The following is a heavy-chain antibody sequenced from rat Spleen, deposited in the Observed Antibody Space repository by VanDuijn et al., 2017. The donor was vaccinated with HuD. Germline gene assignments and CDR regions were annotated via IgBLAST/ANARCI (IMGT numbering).Heavy chain of an antibody. D-gene: IGHD1-4*01. V-gene: IGHV2-63*01. CDR2: MWYDGDT. CDR3: TREYLTTGVMDA. J-gene: IGHJ4*01. CDR1: GFSLSSHG. Sequence: QVQLKESGPGLVQPSQTLSLTCTVSGFSLSSHGVAWVRQPPGRGLEWMGRMWYDGDTAYNSALKSRLSISRDTSKNQVFLTMSSLQTDDTGTYYCTREYLTTGVMDAWGQGSSVTVSS.